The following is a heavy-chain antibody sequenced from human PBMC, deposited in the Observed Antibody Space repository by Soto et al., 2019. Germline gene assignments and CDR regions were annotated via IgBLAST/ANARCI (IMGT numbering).Heavy chain of an antibody. Sequence: PXGSLRLSCAAAGFTSSGSAMHWVRQASGKGLDWVGRIRSKANSYATAYAASVKGRFTISRDDSKNTAYLQMNSLKTEDTAVYYCTRRRDYDILTGYPLNLDAFDIWGQGPMVTVSS. J-gene: IGHJ3*02. CDR2: IRSKANSYAT. CDR3: TRRRDYDILTGYPLNLDAFDI. V-gene: IGHV3-73*01. CDR1: GFTSSGSA. D-gene: IGHD3-9*01.